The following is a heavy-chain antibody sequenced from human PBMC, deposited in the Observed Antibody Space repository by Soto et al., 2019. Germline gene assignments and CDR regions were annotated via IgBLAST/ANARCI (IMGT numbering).Heavy chain of an antibody. CDR2: IIPIFGTA. CDR3: ASGGYDFLSGYFDY. J-gene: IGHJ4*02. CDR1: GGTFSSYA. Sequence: QVQLVQSGAEVKKPGSSVKVSCKASGGTFSSYAISWVRQAPGQGLEWMGGIIPIFGTANYAQKFQGRVTITAAESTSAAYMELSSLRSEDTAVYYCASGGYDFLSGYFDYWGQGTLVTVSS. D-gene: IGHD3-3*01. V-gene: IGHV1-69*12.